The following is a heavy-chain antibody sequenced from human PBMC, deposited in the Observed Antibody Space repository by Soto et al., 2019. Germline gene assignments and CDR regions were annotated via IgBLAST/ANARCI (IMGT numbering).Heavy chain of an antibody. CDR3: ARDTGTYPYYFDS. V-gene: IGHV4-30-4*01. CDR2: IHHSGST. CDR1: GGSISSGQNF. Sequence: SETLSLTCTVSGGSISSGQNFWNWIRQSPGKGLKWIGYIHHSGSTYYNPSLKSRLTISVDTSQNQISLRLNSVTAADTAVYYCARDTGTYPYYFDSWGQGTLVTVSS. D-gene: IGHD1-26*01. J-gene: IGHJ4*02.